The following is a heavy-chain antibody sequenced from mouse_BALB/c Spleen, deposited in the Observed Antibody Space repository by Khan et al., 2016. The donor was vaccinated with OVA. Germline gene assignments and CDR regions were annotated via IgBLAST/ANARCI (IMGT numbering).Heavy chain of an antibody. D-gene: IGHD1-1*02. CDR2: IRSKSNNYAT. J-gene: IGHJ2*01. CDR3: VRHGYFDY. V-gene: IGHV10-1*02. CDR1: GFTFNTYA. Sequence: EVQLVESGGGLVQPKGSLKLSCAASGFTFNTYAMNLVRQAPGKGLEWVARIRSKSNNYATYYADSVKDRFTISRDDSQSMLYLQMNNLKTEDTAMYYCVRHGYFDYWGQGTTLTVSS.